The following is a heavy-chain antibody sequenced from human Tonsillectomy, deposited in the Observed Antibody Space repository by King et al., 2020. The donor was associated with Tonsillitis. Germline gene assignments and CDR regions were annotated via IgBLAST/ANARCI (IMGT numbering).Heavy chain of an antibody. V-gene: IGHV3-30*18. CDR2: ISYDGSNK. CDR1: GFTFSSYG. J-gene: IGHJ4*02. D-gene: IGHD3-3*01. Sequence: HVQLVESGGGVVQPGRSLRLSCAASGFTFSSYGMHWVRQAPGKGLEWVAHISYDGSNKYYKDSVKGRFTISRDNSKNTLYLQMNSLRAEDTAVYYCAKDRILFLEWLSYFYYWGQGTLVTVSS. CDR3: AKDRILFLEWLSYFYY.